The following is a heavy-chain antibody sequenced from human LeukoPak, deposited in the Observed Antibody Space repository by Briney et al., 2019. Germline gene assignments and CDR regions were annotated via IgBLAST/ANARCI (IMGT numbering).Heavy chain of an antibody. CDR2: ISSSGSYI. CDR3: AREYYDTSGDFQH. V-gene: IGHV3-21*01. Sequence: GGSLRLSCAASGFTFSSYSVHWVRQTPGKGLEWVSSISSSGSYIYYADSVRGRFTISRDNAKNSLYLQMNSLRVEDTAVYYCAREYYDTSGDFQHWGQGTLVTVSS. D-gene: IGHD3-22*01. J-gene: IGHJ1*01. CDR1: GFTFSSYS.